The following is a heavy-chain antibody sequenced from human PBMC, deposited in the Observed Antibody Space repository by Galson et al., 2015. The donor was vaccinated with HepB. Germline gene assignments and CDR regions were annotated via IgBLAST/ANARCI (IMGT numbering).Heavy chain of an antibody. CDR1: GFTFSNYG. CDR2: ISSDSSYK. V-gene: IGHV3-30-3*01. CDR3: ARASPYGTTWHGANDY. J-gene: IGHJ4*02. Sequence: SLRLSCAASGFTFSNYGFDWVREAPGKGPEWVAGISSDSSYKLYADSVKGRFTISRDSSKSTLYLQMNSLKVEDTAVYYCARASPYGTTWHGANDYWGQGTLVTVSS. D-gene: IGHD1-14*01.